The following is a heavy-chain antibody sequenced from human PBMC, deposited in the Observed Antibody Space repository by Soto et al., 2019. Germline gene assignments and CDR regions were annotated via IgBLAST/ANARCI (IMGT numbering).Heavy chain of an antibody. Sequence: GGSLRLSCAASGFTFSGSGIHWVCQASGKGLEWVGRIRTKTNNYATAYAASVKGRFTISRDDSKNMAYLQMNSLKTEDTAVYYCTAMAGIDYWGQGTLVTVSS. J-gene: IGHJ4*02. D-gene: IGHD6-19*01. V-gene: IGHV3-73*01. CDR3: TAMAGIDY. CDR1: GFTFSGSG. CDR2: IRTKTNNYAT.